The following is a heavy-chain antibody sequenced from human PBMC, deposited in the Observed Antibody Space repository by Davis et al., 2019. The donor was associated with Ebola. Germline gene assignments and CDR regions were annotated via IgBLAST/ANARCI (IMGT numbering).Heavy chain of an antibody. Sequence: GESLKISCAASGFTFSSYDMHWVRQATGKGLEWVSAIGTAGDTYYPGSVKGRFTISRENAKNSLYLQMNSLRAGDTAVYYCARGEDTAMAYYYYYGMDVWGQGTTVTVSS. J-gene: IGHJ6*02. CDR3: ARGEDTAMAYYYYYGMDV. CDR2: IGTAGDT. V-gene: IGHV3-13*01. D-gene: IGHD5-18*01. CDR1: GFTFSSYD.